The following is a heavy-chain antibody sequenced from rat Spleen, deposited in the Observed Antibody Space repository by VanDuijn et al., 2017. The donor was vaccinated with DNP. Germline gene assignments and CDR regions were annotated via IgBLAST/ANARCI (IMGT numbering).Heavy chain of an antibody. CDR3: VRPDYYFGSYPFF. CDR1: EFTFSDYN. J-gene: IGHJ1*01. D-gene: IGHD1-12*02. Sequence: EVQLVESGGGLVQPGRSLKLSCAASEFTFSDYNMTWVRQAPAKGLEWVAAISPGGGNTYYRDSVKGRFTISRDNAKSTLYLQMNSLRSEDMATYYCVRPDYYFGSYPFFWGPGTMVTVSS. CDR2: ISPGGGNT. V-gene: IGHV5S23*01.